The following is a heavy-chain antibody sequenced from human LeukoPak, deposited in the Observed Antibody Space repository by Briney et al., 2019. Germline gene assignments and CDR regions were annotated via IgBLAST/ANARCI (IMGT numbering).Heavy chain of an antibody. CDR2: ISPSGSIL. CDR3: AKLFDGWVATASDY. Sequence: GGSLRLSCAASGFTFPRHGINWVRQAPGKGLEWVSGISPSGSILYYADSVKGRFTISRDNSKNTLYLQMNSLRPEDTAVYYCAKLFDGWVATASDYWGQGTLVTVSS. V-gene: IGHV3-23*01. CDR1: GFTFPRHG. J-gene: IGHJ4*02. D-gene: IGHD6-13*01.